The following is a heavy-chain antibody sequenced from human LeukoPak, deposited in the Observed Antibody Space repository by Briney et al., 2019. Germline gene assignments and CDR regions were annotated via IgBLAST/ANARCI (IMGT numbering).Heavy chain of an antibody. J-gene: IGHJ5*02. D-gene: IGHD2-2*01. CDR2: INPNSGGT. Sequence: GASVKVSCKASGYTFTGYYMHWVRQAPGQGLEWMGWINPNSGGTNYAQKFQGRVTMTRDTSISTAYMELSRLRSDDTAVYYCARVPAALYNWFDPWGQGTLVTVSS. CDR3: ARVPAALYNWFDP. V-gene: IGHV1-2*02. CDR1: GYTFTGYY.